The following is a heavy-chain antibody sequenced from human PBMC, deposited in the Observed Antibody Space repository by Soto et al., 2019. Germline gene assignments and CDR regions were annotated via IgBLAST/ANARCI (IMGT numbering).Heavy chain of an antibody. J-gene: IGHJ4*02. D-gene: IGHD6-13*01. Sequence: SETLPLTCAGSGGSFSGCAWSLIRQPPGKGLEWIGEINHSGSTNYNPSLKSRVTISVDTSKNQFSLKLSSVTAADTAVYYCARPTRIASPYYFDYWGQGTLVTVS. CDR3: ARPTRIASPYYFDY. CDR2: INHSGST. CDR1: GGSFSGCA. V-gene: IGHV4-34*01.